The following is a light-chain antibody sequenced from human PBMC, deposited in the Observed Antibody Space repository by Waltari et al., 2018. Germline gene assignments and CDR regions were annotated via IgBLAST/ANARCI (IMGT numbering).Light chain of an antibody. V-gene: IGLV3-19*01. Sequence: SSELTQDPAVSVALGQTVRITCQGDGLRSFYASWYQQKPGQAPILVIYGKNNRPSGIPDRFSGSTSGNTASLTFTGAQAEDEADYYCNSRDSSSSHQLFGGGTKLTVL. CDR1: GLRSFY. J-gene: IGLJ2*01. CDR3: NSRDSSSSHQL. CDR2: GKN.